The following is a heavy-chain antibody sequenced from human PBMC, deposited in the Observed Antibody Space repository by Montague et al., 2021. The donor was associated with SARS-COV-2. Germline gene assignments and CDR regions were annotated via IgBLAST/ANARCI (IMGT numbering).Heavy chain of an antibody. CDR3: ARPSRDSGAWYGMDV. J-gene: IGHJ6*02. CDR1: GFSFSDYA. D-gene: IGHD3-10*01. Sequence: SLRLSCAASGFSFSDYALHWVRQAPGKGLEWVAVISSDGSNKYYADSVKGRFSISRDNSKNTLYLQMNSLRLEDTAVYYCARPSRDSGAWYGMDVWGQGTTVTVSS. CDR2: ISSDGSNK. V-gene: IGHV3-30-3*01.